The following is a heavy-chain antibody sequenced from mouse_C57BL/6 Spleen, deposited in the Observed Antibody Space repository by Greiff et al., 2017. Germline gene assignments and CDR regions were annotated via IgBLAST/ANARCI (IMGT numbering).Heavy chain of an antibody. V-gene: IGHV3-6*01. Sequence: EVHLVESGPGLVKPSPSLSLSCSVTGYSITSGYYWNWIRQFPGNKLEWMGYISDDGSNNYNPSLKSRISITRDTSKNQFFLKLNSVTTEDTATYYCASENSNTRAMDYWGQGTSVTVSS. CDR1: GYSITSGYY. D-gene: IGHD2-5*01. CDR3: ASENSNTRAMDY. J-gene: IGHJ4*01. CDR2: ISDDGSN.